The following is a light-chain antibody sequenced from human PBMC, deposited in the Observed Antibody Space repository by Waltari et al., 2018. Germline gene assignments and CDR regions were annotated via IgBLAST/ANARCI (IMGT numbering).Light chain of an antibody. CDR2: EVS. CDR1: SSDVGSHNL. CDR3: CSYAGSSTSLYV. V-gene: IGLV2-23*02. J-gene: IGLJ1*01. Sequence: QSALTQPASVSGSPGQSITISCTGTSSDVGSHNLVSWYQQHPGKAPKLMIYEVSKGPAGVSNRFSGSKSGNTASLTSAGLQAEDEADYYCCSYAGSSTSLYVFGTGTKVTVL.